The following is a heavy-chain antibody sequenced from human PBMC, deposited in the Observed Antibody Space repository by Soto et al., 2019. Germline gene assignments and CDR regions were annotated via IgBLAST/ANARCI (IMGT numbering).Heavy chain of an antibody. CDR2: MYNRGST. J-gene: IGHJ2*01. CDR3: ARLEVGLWYFDL. Sequence: QVQLQESGPGLVKPSETLSLSCSVSGACTKSYYWSWIWQPPGKGMECIGYMYNRGSTNYNPSLTSRVTLALEPSKSHCTLSLTTVPAADTAVYYCARLEVGLWYFDLWGRGTLVTVSS. V-gene: IGHV4-59*08. CDR1: GACTKSYY. D-gene: IGHD2-2*01.